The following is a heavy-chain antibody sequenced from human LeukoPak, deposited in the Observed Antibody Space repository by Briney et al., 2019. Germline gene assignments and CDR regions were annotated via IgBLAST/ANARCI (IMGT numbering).Heavy chain of an antibody. Sequence: SETLSLTCTVSGGSISSYYWSWIRQPPGKGLEWIGYIYYSGSTNYNPSPKSRVTISVDTSKNQFSLKVSSVTAADTAVYYCARVAVTTFLFDYWGQGTLVTVSS. CDR2: IYYSGST. V-gene: IGHV4-59*01. CDR1: GGSISSYY. CDR3: ARVAVTTFLFDY. D-gene: IGHD4-17*01. J-gene: IGHJ4*02.